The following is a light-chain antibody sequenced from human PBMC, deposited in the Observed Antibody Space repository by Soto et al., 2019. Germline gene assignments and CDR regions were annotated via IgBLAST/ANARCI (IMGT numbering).Light chain of an antibody. Sequence: QSVLTQPASVSGSPGQSITISCTGTSSDVGGYDYVSWYQQYPGKAPKLMIYDVRIRPSGVSNRFSGSKSGNTASLTISGLQAEDEADYYCNSYTSSSTLVIFGGGTQLTVL. J-gene: IGLJ2*01. CDR1: SSDVGGYDY. CDR3: NSYTSSSTLVI. CDR2: DVR. V-gene: IGLV2-14*01.